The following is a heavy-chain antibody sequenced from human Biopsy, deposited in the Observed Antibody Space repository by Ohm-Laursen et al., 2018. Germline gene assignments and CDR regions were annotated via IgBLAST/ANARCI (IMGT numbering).Heavy chain of an antibody. V-gene: IGHV1-69*10. D-gene: IGHD1-26*01. CDR1: GGTFINYA. CDR2: IILMLGTA. CDR3: ARGPHSGSHSCFDY. Sequence: GASAKVSCKVSGGTFINYATRWVRQTPGQGLEWMGGIILMLGTANYAQMFQGRVTISADKSTSTSYIELSSLTTEDTAIYYCARGPHSGSHSCFDYWGRGTLVTVSS. J-gene: IGHJ4*02.